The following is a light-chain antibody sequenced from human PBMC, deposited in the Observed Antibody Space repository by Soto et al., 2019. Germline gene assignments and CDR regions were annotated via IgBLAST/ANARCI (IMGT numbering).Light chain of an antibody. CDR1: RSISDW. CDR3: LQARRHSWT. V-gene: IGKV1-5*01. Sequence: DIQMTQSPSTLSPSVGDRVTISCRASRSISDWFAWYQQKPGKAPKLLIFDASSLKSGFPSRFSCSGSGTEFTITISRLPPDDVATYYCLQARRHSWTFVQGTKVEIQ. J-gene: IGKJ1*01. CDR2: DAS.